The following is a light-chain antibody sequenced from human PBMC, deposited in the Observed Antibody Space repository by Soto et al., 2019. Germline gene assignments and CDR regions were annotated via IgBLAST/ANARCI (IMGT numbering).Light chain of an antibody. CDR1: FSDVGGYDY. V-gene: IGLV2-14*01. CDR2: EVT. J-gene: IGLJ1*01. Sequence: QSALTQPASVSGSPGQSIAISCTGTFSDVGGYDYVSWYQQHPDKAPNLMIYEVTKRPSGVSNRFSGSTSGNTASLTISGLQPEDEADYYCSSHTSGSTRVFGSGTKLTVL. CDR3: SSHTSGSTRV.